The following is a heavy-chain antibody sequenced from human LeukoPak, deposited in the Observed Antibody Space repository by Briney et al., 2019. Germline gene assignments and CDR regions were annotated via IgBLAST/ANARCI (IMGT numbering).Heavy chain of an antibody. V-gene: IGHV4-39*01. J-gene: IGHJ4*02. CDR3: ARRVAVVVPAAIRGVSDY. CDR2: IYYSGST. Sequence: SETLSLTCTVSGGSISSSSYYWGWIRQPPGKGLEWIGSIYYSGSTYYNPSLKSRVTISVDTSKNQFSLKLSSVTAADTAVYYCARRVAVVVPAAIRGVSDYWGQGTLVTASS. D-gene: IGHD2-2*02. CDR1: GGSISSSSYY.